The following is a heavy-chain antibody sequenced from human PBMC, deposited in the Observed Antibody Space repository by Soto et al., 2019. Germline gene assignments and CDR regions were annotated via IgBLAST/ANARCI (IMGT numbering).Heavy chain of an antibody. CDR2: SRNKAKSFTT. D-gene: IGHD5-12*01. J-gene: IGHJ6*02. CDR1: GFTFSDHY. CDR3: ARVGDIVAAIPNYGMDV. V-gene: IGHV3-72*01. Sequence: PGGSLRLSCAASGFTFSDHYMDWVRQAPGKGLEWVGRSRNKAKSFTTDYAASVKGRFTVSRDDSKNSLYLQMNNLKTEDTAVYYCARVGDIVAAIPNYGMDVWGQGTTVTVSS.